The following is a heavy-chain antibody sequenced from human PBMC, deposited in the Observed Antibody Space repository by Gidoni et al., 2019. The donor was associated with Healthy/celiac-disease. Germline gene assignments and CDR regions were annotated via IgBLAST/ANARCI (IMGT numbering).Heavy chain of an antibody. CDR1: GFPFSSYS. Sequence: EVQLVESGGGRVKPGGSLRLSCAASGFPFSSYSMNWVRQAPGKGLEWVSSISSSSSYIYYADSVKGRFTISRDNAKNSLYLQMNSLRAEDTAVYYCARGYYDILTGYLFDYWGQGTLVTVSS. D-gene: IGHD3-9*01. J-gene: IGHJ4*02. CDR2: ISSSSSYI. CDR3: ARGYYDILTGYLFDY. V-gene: IGHV3-21*01.